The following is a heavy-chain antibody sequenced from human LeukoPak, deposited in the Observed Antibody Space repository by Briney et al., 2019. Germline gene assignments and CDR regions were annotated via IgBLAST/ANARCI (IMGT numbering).Heavy chain of an antibody. V-gene: IGHV1-69*04. CDR1: GGTFSSYA. Sequence: ASVKVSCKASGGTFSSYAISWVRQAPGQGLEWMGRIIPILGIANYAQKFQGRVTITADKSTSTAYMELSSLRSEDTAVYYCAREYSSSWYGIGRYWGQGTLVTVSS. CDR3: AREYSSSWYGIGRY. J-gene: IGHJ4*02. D-gene: IGHD6-13*01. CDR2: IIPILGIA.